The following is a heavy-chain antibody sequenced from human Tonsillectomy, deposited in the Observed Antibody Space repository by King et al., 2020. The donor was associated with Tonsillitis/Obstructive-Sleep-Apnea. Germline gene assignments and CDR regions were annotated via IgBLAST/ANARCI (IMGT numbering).Heavy chain of an antibody. D-gene: IGHD1-20*01. CDR2: ISDSGYST. CDR3: AKEVTGSGYYDFYMDV. CDR1: GFTFSSYA. V-gene: IGHV3-23*04. Sequence: VQLVESGGVLVQPGGSLRLSCAASGFTFSSYAMTWVRQAPGKGLDWVSVISDSGYSTYYADSVKGRFTISRDNSKNTLYLQMNSLRAEDTAVYYCAKEVTGSGYYDFYMDVWGKGTTVTVSS. J-gene: IGHJ6*03.